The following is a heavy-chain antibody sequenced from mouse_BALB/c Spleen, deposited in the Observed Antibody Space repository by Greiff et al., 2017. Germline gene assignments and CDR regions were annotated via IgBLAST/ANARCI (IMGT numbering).Heavy chain of an antibody. Sequence: EVKLMESGGGLVKPGGSLKLSCAASGFTFSSYAMSWVRQTPEKRLEWVATISSGGSYTYYPDSVKGRFTISRDNAKNTLYLQMSSLRSEDTAMYYCASLFITTAPYAMDYWGQGTSVTVSS. D-gene: IGHD1-2*01. CDR3: ASLFITTAPYAMDY. CDR2: ISSGGSYT. CDR1: GFTFSSYA. J-gene: IGHJ4*01. V-gene: IGHV5-9-3*01.